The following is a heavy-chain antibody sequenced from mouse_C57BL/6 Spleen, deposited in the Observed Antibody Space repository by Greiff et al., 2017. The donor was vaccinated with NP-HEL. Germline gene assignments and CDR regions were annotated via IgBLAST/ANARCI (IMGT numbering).Heavy chain of an antibody. CDR3: ARGITTVVEGYVDV. Sequence: QVQLQQPGAELVKPGASVKLSCKASGYTFTSYWMQWVKQRPGQGLEWIGEIDPSDSYTNYNQKFKGKATLTVDTSSSTAYMQLSSLTSEDSAVYYCARGITTVVEGYVDVWGTGTTVTVSS. D-gene: IGHD1-1*01. V-gene: IGHV1-50*01. CDR1: GYTFTSYW. J-gene: IGHJ1*03. CDR2: IDPSDSYT.